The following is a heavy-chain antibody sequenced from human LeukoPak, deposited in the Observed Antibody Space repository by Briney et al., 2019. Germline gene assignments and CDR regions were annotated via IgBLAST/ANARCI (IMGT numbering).Heavy chain of an antibody. J-gene: IGHJ4*02. V-gene: IGHV4-59*08. CDR3: ARLDSSSWEVYFDY. CDR2: IYYSGST. Sequence: SETLSLTCTVSGGSISSYYWSWIRQPPGKGLEWIGYIYYSGSTNYNPSLKSRVTISVDTSKNQFSLKLSSATAADTAVYYCARLDSSSWEVYFDYWGQGTLVTVSS. D-gene: IGHD6-13*01. CDR1: GGSISSYY.